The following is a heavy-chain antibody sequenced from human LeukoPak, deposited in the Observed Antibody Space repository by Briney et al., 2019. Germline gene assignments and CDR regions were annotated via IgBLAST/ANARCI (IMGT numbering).Heavy chain of an antibody. Sequence: ASVKVSCKASGYTFTSYGISWVRQAPGQGLEWMGWISAYNGNTNYAQKLQGRVTMTTDTSTSTAYMELGSLRSDDTAVYYCARDQFIVGATEDDAFDIWGQGTMVTVSS. CDR1: GYTFTSYG. D-gene: IGHD1-26*01. CDR3: ARDQFIVGATEDDAFDI. V-gene: IGHV1-18*01. J-gene: IGHJ3*02. CDR2: ISAYNGNT.